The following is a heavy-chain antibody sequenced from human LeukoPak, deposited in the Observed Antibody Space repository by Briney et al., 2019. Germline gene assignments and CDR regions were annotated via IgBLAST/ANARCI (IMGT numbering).Heavy chain of an antibody. J-gene: IGHJ4*02. CDR3: ARHHDYGDYGCFDY. V-gene: IGHV5-51*01. D-gene: IGHD4-17*01. Sequence: GESLKISCKSSGYTFAGYWIGWVRQMPGKGLEWMGIIYPGDSDTRYSPSFQGQVTISADKSIRTAYLQWSSLKASDTAIYYCARHHDYGDYGCFDYWGQGTLVTVSS. CDR1: GYTFAGYW. CDR2: IYPGDSDT.